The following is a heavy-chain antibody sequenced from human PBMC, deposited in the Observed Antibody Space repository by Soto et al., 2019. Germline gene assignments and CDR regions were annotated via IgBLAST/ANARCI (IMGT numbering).Heavy chain of an antibody. CDR2: ISYDGSNK. D-gene: IGHD3-16*02. V-gene: IGHV3-30-3*01. J-gene: IGHJ6*02. CDR3: ARTHNKYDYVWGSYRFGGMDV. CDR1: GFTFSSYA. Sequence: QVQLVESGGGVVQPGRSLRLSCAASGFTFSSYAMHWVRQAPGKGLEWVAVISYDGSNKYYADSVKGRFTISRDNYKNTLYLQMNSLRAEDTAVYYCARTHNKYDYVWGSYRFGGMDVWGQGTTVTVSS.